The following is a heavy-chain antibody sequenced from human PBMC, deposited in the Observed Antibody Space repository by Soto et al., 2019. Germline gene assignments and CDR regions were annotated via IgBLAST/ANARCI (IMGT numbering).Heavy chain of an antibody. Sequence: PGGSLRLSCAASGFTFSSYGMHWVRQAPGKGLEWVAVISYDGSNKYYADSVKGRFTIARDNSKNTLYLQMNSLRAEDTAVYYCAKEQRYSYGYGKPFDYWGQGTLVTVSS. J-gene: IGHJ4*02. CDR3: AKEQRYSYGYGKPFDY. D-gene: IGHD5-18*01. CDR1: GFTFSSYG. CDR2: ISYDGSNK. V-gene: IGHV3-30*18.